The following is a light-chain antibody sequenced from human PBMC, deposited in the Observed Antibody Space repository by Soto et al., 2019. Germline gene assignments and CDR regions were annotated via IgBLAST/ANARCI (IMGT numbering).Light chain of an antibody. Sequence: EVVLTQSPGTLSLSPGERATLSCRASQTVSSAYLAWYQQGPGQTPRLLIFGASNRATAIPDRFSGSGSGTDFTFTISRLEPEDFAVYYCQHYGGSPGVTFGPGTKVDIK. V-gene: IGKV3-20*01. CDR3: QHYGGSPGVT. CDR1: QTVSSAY. CDR2: GAS. J-gene: IGKJ3*01.